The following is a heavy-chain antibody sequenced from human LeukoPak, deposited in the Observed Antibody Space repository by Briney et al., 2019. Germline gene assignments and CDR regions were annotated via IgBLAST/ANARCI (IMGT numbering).Heavy chain of an antibody. CDR3: ARGMDIVVVPAALRTQYYMDV. V-gene: IGHV3-11*01. Sequence: GGSLRLSCAASGFTFSDYYMSWIRQAPGKGLEWVSYISSSGSVIYYADSVKGRFTISRDNAKSSLYLQMNSLRAEDTAVYYCARGMDIVVVPAALRTQYYMDVWGKGTTVTVSS. D-gene: IGHD2-2*02. J-gene: IGHJ6*03. CDR2: ISSSGSVI. CDR1: GFTFSDYY.